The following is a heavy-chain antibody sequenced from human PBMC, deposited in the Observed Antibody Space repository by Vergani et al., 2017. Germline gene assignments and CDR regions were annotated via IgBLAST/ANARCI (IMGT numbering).Heavy chain of an antibody. V-gene: IGHV3-23*04. Sequence: VQLVESGGGVVQPGKSLRLSCAASGSNVRNSGLHWVRQAPGKGLEWVSIISDNGGTTYYADSVKGRFTISRDNSKDTLYLQMNSLRAEDTAVYYCVRDVRVSRTWGQGTLVAVSS. CDR3: VRDVRVSRT. CDR1: GSNVRNSG. J-gene: IGHJ3*01. CDR2: ISDNGGTT.